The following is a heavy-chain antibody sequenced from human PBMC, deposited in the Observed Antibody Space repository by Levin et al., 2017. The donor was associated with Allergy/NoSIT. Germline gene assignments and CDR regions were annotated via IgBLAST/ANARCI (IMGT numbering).Heavy chain of an antibody. Sequence: PSQTLSLTCTVSDGSINNYSWSWIRQPPGKGLEWIGYIYYRGSTNYSPSLKSRVTIAVDTSKNHFSLSLSSVTAADTALYYCARVWTSSSYWYFDLWGRGTLVTVSS. V-gene: IGHV4-59*01. CDR1: DGSINNYS. CDR3: ARVWTSSSYWYFDL. J-gene: IGHJ2*01. CDR2: IYYRGST. D-gene: IGHD6-6*01.